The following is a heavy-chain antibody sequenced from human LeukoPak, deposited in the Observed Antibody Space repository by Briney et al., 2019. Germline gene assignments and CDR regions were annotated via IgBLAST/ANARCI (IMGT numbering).Heavy chain of an antibody. Sequence: KSSETLSLTCTVSGGSISSYYWSWIRQPPGKGLERIGYIYYSGSTNYNPSLKSRVTISVDTSKNQFSLKLTSVTAADTAVYYCASGAYSFYYMDVWGKGTTVTISS. CDR3: ASGAYSFYYMDV. CDR2: IYYSGST. CDR1: GGSISSYY. D-gene: IGHD5-18*01. V-gene: IGHV4-59*01. J-gene: IGHJ6*03.